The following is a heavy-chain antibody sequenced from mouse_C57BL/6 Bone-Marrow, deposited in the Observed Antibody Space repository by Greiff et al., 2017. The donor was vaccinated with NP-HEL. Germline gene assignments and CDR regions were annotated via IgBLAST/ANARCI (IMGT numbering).Heavy chain of an antibody. V-gene: IGHV5-4*01. Sequence: DVQLVESGGGLVKPGGSLKLSCAASGFTFSSYAMSWVRQTPEKRLEWVATISDGGSYTYYPDNVKGRFTISRDNAKNNLYLQMSHLKSEDTAMYYCARDGDYGPAWFAYWGQGTLVTVSA. CDR2: ISDGGSYT. CDR1: GFTFSSYA. CDR3: ARDGDYGPAWFAY. J-gene: IGHJ3*01. D-gene: IGHD1-1*02.